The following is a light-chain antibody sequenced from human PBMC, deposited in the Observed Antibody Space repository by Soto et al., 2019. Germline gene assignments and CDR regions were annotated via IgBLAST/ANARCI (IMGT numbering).Light chain of an antibody. CDR3: SSYAGSNNYV. J-gene: IGLJ1*01. CDR1: SSDVGGYKY. Sequence: HSVLTQPPSASGSPGQSVTISCTGTSSDVGGYKYVSWYQQYPGKAPKLMIYAVNKRPSGVPDRFSGSKSGNTASLTVSGLQAEDEADYYCSSYAGSNNYVFGTGTKV. CDR2: AVN. V-gene: IGLV2-8*01.